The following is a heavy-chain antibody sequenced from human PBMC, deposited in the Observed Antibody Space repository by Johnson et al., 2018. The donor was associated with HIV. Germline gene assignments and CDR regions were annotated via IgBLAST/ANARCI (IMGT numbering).Heavy chain of an antibody. CDR2: ISYDGSNK. J-gene: IGHJ3*02. CDR3: ASWNYFDAFDI. CDR1: GFTFSSYA. D-gene: IGHD1-7*01. Sequence: QVQMVESGGGVVQPGRSLRLSCAASGFTFSSYAMHWVRQAPGKGLEWVAVISYDGSNKYYADSVKGRFTISRDNSKNTLYLQRNSLRAEDTAVYYGASWNYFDAFDIWGQGTMVTVSS. V-gene: IGHV3-30*04.